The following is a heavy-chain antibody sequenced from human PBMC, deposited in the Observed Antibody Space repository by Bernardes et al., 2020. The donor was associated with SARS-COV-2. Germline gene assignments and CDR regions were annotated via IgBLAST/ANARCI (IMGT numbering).Heavy chain of an antibody. J-gene: IGHJ4*02. V-gene: IGHV4-59*01. CDR1: GSPITRSY. CDR3: ARDPGLFFTGSFDS. CDR2: VYHFGSP. Sequence: SGVLYPPRTGAGSPITRSYLGWLPPPPGKGLEWLGYVYHFGSPSYNRSLKSRVTISRGTSNTQFSLKLKSVTAADTALYYCARDPGLFFTGSFDSWGPGTLVTVAS.